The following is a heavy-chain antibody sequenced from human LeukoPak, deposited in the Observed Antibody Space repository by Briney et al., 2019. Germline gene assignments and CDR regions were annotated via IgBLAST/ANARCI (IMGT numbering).Heavy chain of an antibody. CDR1: GFIFSTYA. CDR3: AKGTTVTTAPPWYYMDV. Sequence: PGGSLILSCAASGFIFSTYAMSWVRQAPGKGLEWVSVISGSGGSTYDADSVKGRFIISRDNSKNTLYLQMNSLRAEDTAVYYCAKGTTVTTAPPWYYMDVWGKGTTVTVSS. D-gene: IGHD4-17*01. CDR2: ISGSGGST. J-gene: IGHJ6*03. V-gene: IGHV3-23*01.